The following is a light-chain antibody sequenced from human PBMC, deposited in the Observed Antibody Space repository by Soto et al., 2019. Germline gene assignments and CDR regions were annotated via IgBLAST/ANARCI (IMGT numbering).Light chain of an antibody. CDR2: DDN. Sequence: QSVLTQPPSVSGAPGQRVTISCTGSSSNIGAGYDVHWYQQLPGTAPKLLIFDDNNRPSGVPDRFSGSKSGTSASLAITGLQAEDEADYYCQSHDSSLSGYVVFGGGTKVTVL. J-gene: IGLJ2*01. V-gene: IGLV1-40*01. CDR1: SSNIGAGYD. CDR3: QSHDSSLSGYVV.